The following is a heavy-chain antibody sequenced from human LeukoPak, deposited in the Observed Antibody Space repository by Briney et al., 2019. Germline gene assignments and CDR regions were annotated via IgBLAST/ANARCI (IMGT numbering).Heavy chain of an antibody. Sequence: EASVKVSWKASGGTFSSYAISWVRQAPGQGLEWMGGIIPIFGTANYAQKFQGRVTITADKSTSTAYMELSSLRSEDTAVYYCARDYSIAVAAAAAIDAFDIWGQGTMVTVSS. CDR3: ARDYSIAVAAAAAIDAFDI. CDR1: GGTFSSYA. CDR2: IIPIFGTA. V-gene: IGHV1-69*06. D-gene: IGHD6-19*01. J-gene: IGHJ3*02.